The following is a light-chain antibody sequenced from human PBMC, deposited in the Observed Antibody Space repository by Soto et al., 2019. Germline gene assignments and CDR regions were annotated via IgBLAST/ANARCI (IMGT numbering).Light chain of an antibody. Sequence: DLQVTQSPSSVSASVGDRVTITCRASQDINNWLAWYQQKPGKAPKLLIYTTSNSQSGVPSRFSGSGSGTDFTLTINSLQPEDFATYYCQQANSFPLTFGGGTKVEIK. CDR3: QQANSFPLT. V-gene: IGKV1D-12*01. CDR2: TTS. J-gene: IGKJ4*01. CDR1: QDINNW.